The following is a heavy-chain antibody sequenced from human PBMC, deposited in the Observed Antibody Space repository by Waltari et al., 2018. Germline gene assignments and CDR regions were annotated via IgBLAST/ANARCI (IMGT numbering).Heavy chain of an antibody. CDR2: ISSSSSTI. D-gene: IGHD2-15*01. CDR3: ASYGGKDY. CDR1: RFPFSSYS. V-gene: IGHV3-48*01. Sequence: EGQLVESGGGVVQLGGSLRPPCAAPRFPFSSYSLNWVRQAPGKGLELVSYISSSSSTIYYADAVKVRFTISRDNAKNSLYLQMNSLRAEDTAVYYCASYGGKDYWGQGTLVTVSS. J-gene: IGHJ4*02.